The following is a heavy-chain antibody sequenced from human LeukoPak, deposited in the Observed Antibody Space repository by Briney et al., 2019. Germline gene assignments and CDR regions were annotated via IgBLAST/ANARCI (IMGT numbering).Heavy chain of an antibody. J-gene: IGHJ5*02. D-gene: IGHD3-3*01. Sequence: SETLSLTCTVSGGSISSGGYFWSWIRQHPGKGLEWIGYIYYSGSTYYNPSLKSRVTISVDTSKNQFSLKLSSVTAADTAVYYCARDPSVWSGYSNWFDPWGQGTLVTVSS. V-gene: IGHV4-31*03. CDR3: ARDPSVWSGYSNWFDP. CDR2: IYYSGST. CDR1: GGSISSGGYF.